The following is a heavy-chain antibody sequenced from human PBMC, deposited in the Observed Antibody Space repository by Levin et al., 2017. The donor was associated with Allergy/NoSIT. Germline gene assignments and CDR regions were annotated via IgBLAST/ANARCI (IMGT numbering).Heavy chain of an antibody. Sequence: LSLTCAASGFTFSSYSMNWVRQAPGKGLEWVSSISSSSSYIYYADSVKGRFTISRDNAKNSLYLQMNSLRAEDTAVYYCAREVLLWFGELFHTPYYYYGMDVWGQGTTVTVSS. CDR2: ISSSSSYI. D-gene: IGHD3-10*01. CDR3: AREVLLWFGELFHTPYYYYGMDV. V-gene: IGHV3-21*01. CDR1: GFTFSSYS. J-gene: IGHJ6*02.